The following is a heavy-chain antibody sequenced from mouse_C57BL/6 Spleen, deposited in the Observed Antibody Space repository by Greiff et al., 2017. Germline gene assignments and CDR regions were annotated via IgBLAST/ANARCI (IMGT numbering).Heavy chain of an antibody. CDR2: IYPSDSET. Sequence: VQLQQPGAELVRPGSSVKLSCKASGYTFTSYWMDWVKQRPGQGLEWIGNIYPSDSETHYNQKFKDKATFTVDKSSSPAYMQLSSLTSEDSAVYYCARLSSYYFAYWGQGTTLTVSS. CDR3: ARLSSYYFAY. V-gene: IGHV1-61*01. J-gene: IGHJ2*01. CDR1: GYTFTSYW.